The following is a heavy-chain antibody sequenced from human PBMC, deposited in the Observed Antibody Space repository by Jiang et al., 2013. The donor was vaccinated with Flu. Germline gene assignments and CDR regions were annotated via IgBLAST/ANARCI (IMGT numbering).Heavy chain of an antibody. D-gene: IGHD6-19*01. J-gene: IGHJ4*02. Sequence: EVKKPGASVTVSCKASGYKFTSHYIHWLRQAPGQGLVWMGTINPGAGTTSYAQRFQGRLNMTRNTSTATLYMEMSSLRSEDTAVYYCVRDKEYSSGWNAFDFWGQGTLVTVSS. CDR1: GYKFTSHY. CDR3: VRDKEYSSGWNAFDF. CDR2: INPGAGTT. V-gene: IGHV1-46*01.